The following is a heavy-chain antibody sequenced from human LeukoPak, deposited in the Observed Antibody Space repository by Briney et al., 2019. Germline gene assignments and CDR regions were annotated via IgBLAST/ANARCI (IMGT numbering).Heavy chain of an antibody. CDR2: INPNSGGT. Sequence: ASVKVSCKASGYTFTGYYMHWVRQAPGQGLEWMGWINPNSGGTNYAQKFQGRVTMTRDMSTSTVYMELSSLRSEDTAVYYCARVAYSSSWYRFDYWGQGTLVTVSS. CDR1: GYTFTGYY. CDR3: ARVAYSSSWYRFDY. D-gene: IGHD6-13*01. V-gene: IGHV1-2*02. J-gene: IGHJ4*02.